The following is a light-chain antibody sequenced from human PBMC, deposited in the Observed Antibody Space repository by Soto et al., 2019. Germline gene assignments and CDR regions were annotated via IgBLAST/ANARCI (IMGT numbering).Light chain of an antibody. CDR1: TGAVTSGHY. Sequence: QAVVTQEPSLTVSPGGTVTLTCASSTGAVTSGHYPNWFQQKPGQPPRALIYSTGDKYSWTPARFSGSLFGGKAALTLSNVQHEDEADYYCLLYYGAVQLVFGGGTQLTVL. CDR2: STG. J-gene: IGLJ2*01. V-gene: IGLV7-43*01. CDR3: LLYYGAVQLV.